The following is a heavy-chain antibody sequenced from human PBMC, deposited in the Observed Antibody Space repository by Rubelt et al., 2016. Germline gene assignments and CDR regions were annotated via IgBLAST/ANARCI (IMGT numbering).Heavy chain of an antibody. CDR3: ARDLVGVVITTHDAFDI. Sequence: QVQLVQSGAEVKKPGSSVKVSCKASGGTFSSYAISWVRQAPGQGLEWMGGLIPIFGTANYAQKFQGRCLFTAAKSTGTAYMERGILRSEETAVYYCARDLVGVVITTHDAFDIWGQGTMVTVSS. CDR2: LIPIFGTA. V-gene: IGHV1-69*06. CDR1: GGTFSSYA. D-gene: IGHD3-22*01. J-gene: IGHJ3*02.